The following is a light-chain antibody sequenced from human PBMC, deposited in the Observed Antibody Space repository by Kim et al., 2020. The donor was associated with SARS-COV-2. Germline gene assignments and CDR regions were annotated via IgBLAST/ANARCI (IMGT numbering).Light chain of an antibody. CDR2: DVS. J-gene: IGLJ1*01. CDR3: CSYAGSYTYV. CDR1: SSDVGGYNY. V-gene: IGLV2-11*01. Sequence: QSALTQPRSVSGSPGQSVTISCTGTSSDVGGYNYVSWYQQHPDKAPKLMIYDVSKRPSGVPDRFSGSKSGYTASLTISGLQAEDEADYYCCSYAGSYTYVFGTETKVTVL.